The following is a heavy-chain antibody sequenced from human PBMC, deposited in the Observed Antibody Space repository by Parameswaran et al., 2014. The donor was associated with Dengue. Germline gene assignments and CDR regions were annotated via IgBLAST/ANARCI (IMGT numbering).Heavy chain of an antibody. CDR3: ARIASNFYYYMDV. J-gene: IGHJ6*03. V-gene: IGHV2-26*02. Sequence: RWIRQPPGKALEWLADISSNDEKSYSTSLRSRLTISKDTSKSQVVLTLTNMDPVDAATYYCARIASNFYYYMDVWGTGTTVTVSS. CDR2: ISSNDEK.